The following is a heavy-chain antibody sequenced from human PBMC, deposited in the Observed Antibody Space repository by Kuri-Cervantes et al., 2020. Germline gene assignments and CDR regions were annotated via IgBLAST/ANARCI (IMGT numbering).Heavy chain of an antibody. Sequence: GESLKISCAASGFTFSSYAMHWVRQAPGKGLEWVAVISYGGSNKYYADSVKGRFTISRDNSKNTLYLQMNSLRAEDTAVYYCARDFSVTNPFSFDYWGQGTLVTVSS. J-gene: IGHJ4*02. D-gene: IGHD2-21*02. V-gene: IGHV3-30-3*01. CDR2: ISYGGSNK. CDR3: ARDFSVTNPFSFDY. CDR1: GFTFSSYA.